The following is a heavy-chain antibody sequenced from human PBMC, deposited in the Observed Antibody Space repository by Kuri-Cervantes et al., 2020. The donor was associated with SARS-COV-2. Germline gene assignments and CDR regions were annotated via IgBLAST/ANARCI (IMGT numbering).Heavy chain of an antibody. V-gene: IGHV3-23*01. Sequence: GESLKISCAASGFTFYNFGMTWVRQAPGKGLEWVSTINGGGDPTFYADSVKGRLTISRDNSKNMLYLQMSSLRAEDTAIYYCAKGTFDIWGQGTMVTVSS. CDR3: AKGTFDI. CDR2: INGGGDPT. CDR1: GFTFYNFG. J-gene: IGHJ3*02.